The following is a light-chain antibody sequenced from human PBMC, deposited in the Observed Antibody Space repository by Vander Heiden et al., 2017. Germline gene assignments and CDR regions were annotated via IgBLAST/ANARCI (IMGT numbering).Light chain of an antibody. CDR2: AAS. V-gene: IGKV1-39*01. Sequence: DIQVTQSPSSLSTSIGDRVTITCRASQSISSYLTWYQQKPGKAPKLLIYAASTLQSGVPSRFSGSRSATDFTLSMSSLQPEDFPTYYCQQRYSAPSTFGQGTKLXMK. CDR1: QSISSY. CDR3: QQRYSAPST. J-gene: IGKJ2*01.